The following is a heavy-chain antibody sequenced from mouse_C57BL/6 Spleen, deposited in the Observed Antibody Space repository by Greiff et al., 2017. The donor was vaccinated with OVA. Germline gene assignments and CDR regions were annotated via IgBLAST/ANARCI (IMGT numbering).Heavy chain of an antibody. D-gene: IGHD1-1*01. CDR3: ARPTTVVAMDY. J-gene: IGHJ4*01. CDR2: ISSGSSTI. Sequence: DVHLVESGGGLVKPGGSLKLSCAASGFTFSDYGMHWVRQAPEKGLEWVAYISSGSSTIYYADTVKGRFTISRDNAKNTLFLQMTSLRSEDTAMYYCARPTTVVAMDYWGQGTSVTVSS. V-gene: IGHV5-17*01. CDR1: GFTFSDYG.